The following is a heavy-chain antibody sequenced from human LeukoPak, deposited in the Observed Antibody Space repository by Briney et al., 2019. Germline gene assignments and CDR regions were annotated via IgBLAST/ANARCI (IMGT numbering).Heavy chain of an antibody. CDR3: ARDQSRGITGGAFDI. CDR1: GFTFSSYA. D-gene: IGHD1-20*01. V-gene: IGHV3-23*01. J-gene: IGHJ3*02. Sequence: SGGSLRLSCAASGFTFSSYAMSWVRQAPGKGLEWVSAISGSGGSTYYADSVKGRFTISRDNSKNTLYLQMNSLRAEDTAVYYCARDQSRGITGGAFDIWGQGTMVTVSS. CDR2: ISGSGGST.